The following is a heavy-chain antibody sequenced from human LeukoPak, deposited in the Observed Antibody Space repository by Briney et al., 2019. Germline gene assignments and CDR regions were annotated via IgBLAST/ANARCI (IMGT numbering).Heavy chain of an antibody. Sequence: GGSLRLSCAASGFTFSDYYMSWLRQAPGKGLEWVSYISSSGSTIYYADSVKGRFTISRDNAKNSLYLQMNSLRTEDTAVYYCARVGHRDEDHFDYWGQGTLVTVSS. CDR1: GFTFSDYY. J-gene: IGHJ4*02. CDR2: ISSSGSTI. V-gene: IGHV3-11*01. CDR3: ARVGHRDEDHFDY. D-gene: IGHD5-24*01.